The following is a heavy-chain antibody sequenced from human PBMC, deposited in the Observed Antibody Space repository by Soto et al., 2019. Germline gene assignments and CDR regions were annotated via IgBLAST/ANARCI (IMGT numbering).Heavy chain of an antibody. D-gene: IGHD5-12*01. J-gene: IGHJ6*02. CDR1: GGTLSSHA. V-gene: IGHV1-69*06. Sequence: QVQLVQSGAEVKKPGSSMKVSCRASGGTLSSHAVSWVRQAPGQGLEWMGGIIPSFGSTKYAQKFQGRVTITVDKSTNTAYMELSSLRSEDTAVYYCARPLEGGYSGNDLHYYYYYGMDVWGQGTTVTVSS. CDR3: ARPLEGGYSGNDLHYYYYYGMDV. CDR2: IIPSFGST.